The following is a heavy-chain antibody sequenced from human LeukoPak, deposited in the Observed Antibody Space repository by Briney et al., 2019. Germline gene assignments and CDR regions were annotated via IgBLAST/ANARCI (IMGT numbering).Heavy chain of an antibody. D-gene: IGHD3-22*01. V-gene: IGHV1-2*06. CDR2: INPNSGGT. CDR1: GYTFTGYY. CDR3: ARSKYYYDSSGYYLSY. Sequence: ASVKVSCKASGYTFTGYYMHWVRQAPGQGLEWMGRINPNSGGTNYAQKFQGRVTMTRDTSISTAYMELSRLRSDDTAVYYCARSKYYYDSSGYYLSYWGRGTLVTVSS. J-gene: IGHJ4*02.